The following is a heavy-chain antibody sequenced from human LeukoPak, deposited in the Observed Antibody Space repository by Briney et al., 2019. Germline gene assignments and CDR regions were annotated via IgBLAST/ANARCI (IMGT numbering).Heavy chain of an antibody. CDR2: IKQDGSEK. V-gene: IGHV3-7*01. CDR1: GFTFSSYA. Sequence: PGGSLRPSCAASGFTFSSYAMSWVRQAPGKGLEWVGNIKQDGSEKYYVDSVKGRFTISRDNAKNSLYLDMNSLRVEDTAIYYCTRDFDPWGQGTLVTVSS. CDR3: TRDFDP. J-gene: IGHJ5*02.